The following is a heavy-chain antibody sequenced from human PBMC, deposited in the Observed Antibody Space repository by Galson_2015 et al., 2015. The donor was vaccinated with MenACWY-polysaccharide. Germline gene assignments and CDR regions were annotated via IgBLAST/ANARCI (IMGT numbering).Heavy chain of an antibody. CDR3: ARESMRDYPAPCDLDR. V-gene: IGHV1-46*01. CDR2: INPVSGST. D-gene: IGHD5-24*01. Sequence: SVKVSCKAGGITLTDYFFHWVRQAPGQGLAWMGVINPVSGSTSYAQMFQGRVTMTRDTSLSTIYMELSSLTSEDAAIYFCARESMRDYPAPCDLDRWGQGTVGTVSS. J-gene: IGHJ3*02. CDR1: GITLTDYF.